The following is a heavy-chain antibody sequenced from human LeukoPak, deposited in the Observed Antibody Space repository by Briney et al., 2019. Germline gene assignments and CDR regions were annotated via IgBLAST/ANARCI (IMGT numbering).Heavy chain of an antibody. CDR3: TTTVGY. J-gene: IGHJ4*02. V-gene: IGHV3-15*01. CDR2: IKTITDGGTT. CDR1: GFTLSNAW. Sequence: GGSLRLSCVASGFTLSNAWMSWVRQAPGKGLEWVGRIKTITDGGTTDYAAPVKGRFTISREDSQNTLYLQMNSLKTDDAAVYYCTTTVGYWGQGTLVTVSS. D-gene: IGHD1-26*01.